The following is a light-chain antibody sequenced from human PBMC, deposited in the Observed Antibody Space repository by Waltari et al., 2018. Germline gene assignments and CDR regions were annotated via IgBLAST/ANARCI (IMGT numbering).Light chain of an antibody. Sequence: QSALTQPPSVTGSPGQSVTISCSGTSSDVGTYKRVSWYQQPPGTAPKLMSYELNNRPSGVPDRFSGSKAGNTASLTISGLQAEDEAYYFCSSYFPDATLVFGGGTKLTVL. CDR3: SSYFPDATLV. J-gene: IGLJ3*02. CDR1: SSDVGTYKR. CDR2: ELN. V-gene: IGLV2-18*02.